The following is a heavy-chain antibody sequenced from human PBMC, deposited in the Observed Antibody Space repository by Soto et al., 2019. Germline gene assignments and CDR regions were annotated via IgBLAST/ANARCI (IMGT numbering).Heavy chain of an antibody. Sequence: EVQLVESGGGLVQPGRSLRLSCAASGFTFDDYAMHWVRQAPGKGLEWVSGISWNSGSIGYADSVKGRFTISRDNAKNSLYLQMNSLRAEDTALYYCAKDTLSSSGTYYYYGMDVWGQGTTVTVSS. V-gene: IGHV3-9*01. CDR3: AKDTLSSSGTYYYYGMDV. J-gene: IGHJ6*02. D-gene: IGHD6-6*01. CDR2: ISWNSGSI. CDR1: GFTFDDYA.